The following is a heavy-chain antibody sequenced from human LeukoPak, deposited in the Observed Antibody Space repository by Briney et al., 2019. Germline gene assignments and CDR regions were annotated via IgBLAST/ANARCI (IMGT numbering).Heavy chain of an antibody. CDR3: ARGRKEMATIFYYYYYMDV. CDR1: GGTFSSYA. V-gene: IGHV1-69*06. D-gene: IGHD5-24*01. Sequence: ASVKVSCKASGGTFSSYAISWVRQAPGQGLEWMGGIIPIFGTANYAQKFQGRVTITADKSTSTAYMELSSLRSEDTAVYYCARGRKEMATIFYYYYYMDVWGKGTTVTVSS. CDR2: IIPIFGTA. J-gene: IGHJ6*03.